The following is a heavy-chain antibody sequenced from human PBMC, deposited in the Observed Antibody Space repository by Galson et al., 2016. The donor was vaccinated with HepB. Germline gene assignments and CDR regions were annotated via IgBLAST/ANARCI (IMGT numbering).Heavy chain of an antibody. V-gene: IGHV3-7*03. D-gene: IGHD3-10*01. CDR1: GFTFSNYW. J-gene: IGHJ4*02. Sequence: SLRLSCAASGFTFSNYWMSWVRQAPGKGLEWVANIKQDGNEKYYVDSVKGRFTISRDNAKNSMYLQMNSLRVEDTAVYYCARKGGIYSPWGYWGQGTLVTVSS. CDR3: ARKGGIYSPWGY. CDR2: IKQDGNEK.